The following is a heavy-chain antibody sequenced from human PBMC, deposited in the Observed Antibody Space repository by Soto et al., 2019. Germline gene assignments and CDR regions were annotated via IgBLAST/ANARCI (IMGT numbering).Heavy chain of an antibody. CDR2: IYYSGST. J-gene: IGHJ5*02. CDR3: ARALHLSRNWFDP. CDR1: GGSISSGGYY. Sequence: SETVSLTCTVSGGSISSGGYYWSWIRQHPGKGLEWIGYIYYSGSTYYNPSLKSRVTISVDTSKNQFSLKLSSVTAADTAVYYCARALHLSRNWFDPWCQGTLVTVSS. V-gene: IGHV4-31*03.